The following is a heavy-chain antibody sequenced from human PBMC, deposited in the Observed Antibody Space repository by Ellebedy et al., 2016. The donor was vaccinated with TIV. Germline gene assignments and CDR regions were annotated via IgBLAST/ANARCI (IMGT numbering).Heavy chain of an antibody. CDR3: ARGRVIVEEGYNWFDP. CDR1: GYTFTSYV. Sequence: AASVKVSCKASGYTFTSYVTNWVRQATGQGLEWMGWMNPNSGNTGYAQKFQGRVTMTRNTSISTAYMELSSLRSEDTAVYYCARGRVIVEEGYNWFDPWGQGTLVTVSS. CDR2: MNPNSGNT. V-gene: IGHV1-8*01. D-gene: IGHD3-22*01. J-gene: IGHJ5*02.